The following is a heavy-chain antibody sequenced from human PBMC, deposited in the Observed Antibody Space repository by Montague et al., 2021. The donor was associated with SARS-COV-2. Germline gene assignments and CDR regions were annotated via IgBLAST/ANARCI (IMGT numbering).Heavy chain of an antibody. CDR3: ASLYYSYGHNWFDP. CDR2: IYYSGST. J-gene: IGHJ5*02. CDR1: GGSISSSSYY. V-gene: IGHV4-39*01. D-gene: IGHD5-18*01. Sequence: LVKPTQTLTLTCTVSGGSISSSSYYWGWIRQPPGKGLEWIGSIYYSGSTYYNPSLKSRVTISVDTSKNQFSLKLSSVTAADTAVYYCASLYYSYGHNWFDPWGQGTLVTVSS.